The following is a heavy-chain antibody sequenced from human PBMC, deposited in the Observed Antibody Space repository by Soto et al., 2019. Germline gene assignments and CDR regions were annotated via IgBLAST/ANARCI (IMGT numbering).Heavy chain of an antibody. CDR3: ARGVGAPTSRSYFDY. D-gene: IGHD1-26*01. J-gene: IGHJ4*02. V-gene: IGHV4-34*01. CDR2: INHSGST. CDR1: GGSFSGYY. Sequence: SETLSLTCAVYGGSFSGYYWSWIRQPPGKGLEWIGEINHSGSTNYNPSLKSRVTISVDTSKNHFSLKLCSVTAADTAVYYCARGVGAPTSRSYFDYWGQGTLVTVSS.